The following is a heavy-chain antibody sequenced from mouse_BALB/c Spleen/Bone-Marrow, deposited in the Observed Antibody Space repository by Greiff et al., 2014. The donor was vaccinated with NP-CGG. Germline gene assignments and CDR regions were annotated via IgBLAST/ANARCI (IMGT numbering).Heavy chain of an antibody. CDR1: GFNIKDTY. CDR3: AHDAPFAF. J-gene: IGHJ3*01. D-gene: IGHD2-3*01. V-gene: IGHV14-3*02. Sequence: QLQQSGAELVKPGASVKLSCTTSGFNIKDTYIHWVKQRPEQGLEWIGRIDPANGNTKYDPEFQGKATITADTSSNTAYLHXISLTSEDTAVCSCAHDAPFAFWGQGTLVTVSA. CDR2: IDPANGNT.